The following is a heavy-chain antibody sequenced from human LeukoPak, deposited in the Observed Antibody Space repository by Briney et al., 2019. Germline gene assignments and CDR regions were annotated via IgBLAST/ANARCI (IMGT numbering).Heavy chain of an antibody. D-gene: IGHD2-2*01. Sequence: GASVKVSCKASGYTFTSYAMHWVRQAPGQRLEWMGWINAGNGNTKYSQKFQGRVTITRDTSASTAYMELSSLRSEDTAVYYCARCSSTSCTPPYNWFDPWGQGTLVTVSS. V-gene: IGHV1-3*01. J-gene: IGHJ5*02. CDR1: GYTFTSYA. CDR3: ARCSSTSCTPPYNWFDP. CDR2: INAGNGNT.